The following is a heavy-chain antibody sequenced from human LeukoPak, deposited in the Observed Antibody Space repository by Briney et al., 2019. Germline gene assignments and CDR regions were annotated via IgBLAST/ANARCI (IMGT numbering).Heavy chain of an antibody. CDR3: ARLAAVGTFYFDY. J-gene: IGHJ4*02. D-gene: IGHD6-13*01. V-gene: IGHV4-38-2*01. Sequence: SETLSLTCAVSGYSISSGYYWGWIRQPPGKGLEWIGSIYHSGSTYYNPSLKSRVTISVDTSKNQFSLKLSSVTAADTAVYYCARLAAVGTFYFDYWGQGTLVTVSS. CDR2: IYHSGST. CDR1: GYSISSGYY.